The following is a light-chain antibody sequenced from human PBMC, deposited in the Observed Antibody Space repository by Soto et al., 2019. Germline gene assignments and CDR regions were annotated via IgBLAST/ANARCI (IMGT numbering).Light chain of an antibody. CDR3: QQYTHWPVWS. Sequence: EIVLTQSPGTLSLSPGERATLSCRASQSVSSSYLAWYQQKPGQAPRLLISGASTRATGVPARFSGSGSETEFALTISSLQSEDFAMYYCQQYTHWPVWSFGQGTKVDI. CDR2: GAS. CDR1: QSVSSSY. J-gene: IGKJ1*01. V-gene: IGKV3-15*01.